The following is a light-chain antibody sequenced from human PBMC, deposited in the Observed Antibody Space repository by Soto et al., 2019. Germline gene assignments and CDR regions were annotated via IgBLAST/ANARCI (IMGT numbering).Light chain of an antibody. CDR1: QSVSSSY. CDR2: GAS. CDR3: QQYGSSLPGT. V-gene: IGKV3-20*01. J-gene: IGKJ3*01. Sequence: EIVLTQSPGTLSLSPGERATLSCRASQSVSSSYLAWYQQKPGQAPRLLIYGASSRATGIPDRFSGSGSGTDFTLTISRLEPEDFAVYYCQQYGSSLPGTFGPGTKVDIK.